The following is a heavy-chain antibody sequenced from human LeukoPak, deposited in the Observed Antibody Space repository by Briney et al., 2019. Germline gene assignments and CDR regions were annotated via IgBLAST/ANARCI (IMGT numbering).Heavy chain of an antibody. D-gene: IGHD1-26*01. CDR2: ISSSSSYI. CDR1: GFTFSSYT. Sequence: PGGSLRLSCAASGFTFSSYTMNWVRQALGKGLEWVSCISSSSSYIYYADSVKGRFTITRDNAKNSLYLQMNSLRAEDTAVYYCARGSVGAAGLDHFDYWGQGTLVTVSS. CDR3: ARGSVGAAGLDHFDY. V-gene: IGHV3-21*01. J-gene: IGHJ4*02.